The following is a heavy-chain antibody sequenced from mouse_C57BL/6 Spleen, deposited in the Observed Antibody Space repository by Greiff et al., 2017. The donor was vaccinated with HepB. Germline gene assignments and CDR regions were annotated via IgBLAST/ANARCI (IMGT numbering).Heavy chain of an antibody. J-gene: IGHJ2*01. CDR3: ARNDYYGSSYVGDYFDY. CDR1: GYSFTDYN. D-gene: IGHD1-1*01. Sequence: EVQLQQSGPELVKPGASVKISCKASGYSFTDYNMNWVKQSNGKSLEWIGVINPNYGTTSYNQKFKGKATLTVDQSSSTAYMQLNSLTSEDSAVYYCARNDYYGSSYVGDYFDYWGQGTTLTVSS. CDR2: INPNYGTT. V-gene: IGHV1-39*01.